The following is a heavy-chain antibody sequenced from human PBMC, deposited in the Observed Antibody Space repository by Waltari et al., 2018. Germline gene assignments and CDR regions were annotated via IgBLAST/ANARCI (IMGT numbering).Heavy chain of an antibody. J-gene: IGHJ4*02. CDR1: GHSISSGYY. V-gene: IGHV4-38-2*01. CDR2: IYHSGST. CDR3: VSFGLAARPFSFDY. D-gene: IGHD6-6*01. Sequence: QMQLQESGPGLVKPSETLSLTCAVSGHSISSGYYWGWIRQPPGKGLEWIGSIYHSGSTYYNPSLKSRVTISVDTSKNQFSLKLSSVTAADTAVYYCVSFGLAARPFSFDYWGQGTLVTVSS.